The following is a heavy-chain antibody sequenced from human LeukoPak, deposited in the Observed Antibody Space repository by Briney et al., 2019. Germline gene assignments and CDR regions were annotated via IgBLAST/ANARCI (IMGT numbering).Heavy chain of an antibody. V-gene: IGHV1-18*01. CDR1: GYTFTSYG. D-gene: IGHD5-12*01. Sequence: GASVKVSCKASGYTFTSYGISWVRQAPGQGLEWMGWISAYNGNTNYAQKLQGRVTMTTDTSTSTAYMELRSLRSDDTAVYYCARVESLIGRVATPLGRYYYMDVWGKGTTVTISS. J-gene: IGHJ6*03. CDR2: ISAYNGNT. CDR3: ARVESLIGRVATPLGRYYYMDV.